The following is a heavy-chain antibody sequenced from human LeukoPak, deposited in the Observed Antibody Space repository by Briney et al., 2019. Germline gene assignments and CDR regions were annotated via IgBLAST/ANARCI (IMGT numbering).Heavy chain of an antibody. CDR2: ISSSSNTK. CDR3: ARRAGAYSHPYDY. J-gene: IGHJ4*02. V-gene: IGHV3-48*01. D-gene: IGHD4/OR15-4a*01. CDR1: GFTFSNYG. Sequence: GGSLRLSCAASGFTFSNYGMNWVRQAPGKGLEWVSYISSSSNTKDYAGSVKGRFTISRDNAKNSLYLQMNSLRAEDTAVYYCARRAGAYSHPYDYWGQGTLVTVSS.